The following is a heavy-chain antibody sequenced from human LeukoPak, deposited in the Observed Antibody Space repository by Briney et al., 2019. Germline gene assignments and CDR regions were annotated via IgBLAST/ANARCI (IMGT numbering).Heavy chain of an antibody. CDR2: ISAYNGNT. CDR3: ATLITMVRGVIVPFDY. Sequence: ASVKVSCKASGYTFTSYGISWVRQAPGQGLEWMGWISAYNGNTNYAQKLQGRVTMTTDTSTSTAYMELRSLRSEDTAVYYCATLITMVRGVIVPFDYWGQGTLVTVSS. V-gene: IGHV1-18*01. J-gene: IGHJ4*02. CDR1: GYTFTSYG. D-gene: IGHD3-10*01.